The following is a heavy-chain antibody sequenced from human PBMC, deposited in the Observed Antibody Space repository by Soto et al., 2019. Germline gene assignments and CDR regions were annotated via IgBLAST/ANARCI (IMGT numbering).Heavy chain of an antibody. Sequence: PSETLSLTCTVSGGSISTRSSYWGWIRQPPGKGLEWIGSIYYIGNTYYNPSLKSRVAISIDSSKTRFSLNLSSVTTADTAVYYCARGIKWYYHDRENWIDPWGQGTLVTVS. CDR2: IYYIGNT. J-gene: IGHJ5*02. CDR3: ARGIKWYYHDRENWIDP. CDR1: GGSISTRSSY. D-gene: IGHD3-22*01. V-gene: IGHV4-39*07.